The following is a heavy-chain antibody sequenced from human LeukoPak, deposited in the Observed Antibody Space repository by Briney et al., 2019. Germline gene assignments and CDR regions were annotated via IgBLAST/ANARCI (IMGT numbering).Heavy chain of an antibody. CDR3: ARPSIAPGPFDI. CDR1: VGSTRSYY. Sequence: SQTLSLTRTVSVGSTRSYYWSWVRQPAGHGLEWIGRIYTSGSTNYNPSIKSRVTMSVDPYKNQFSLELSSGTAADTAVYYCARPSIAPGPFDIWGQGTMVTVSS. J-gene: IGHJ3*02. CDR2: IYTSGST. V-gene: IGHV4-4*07.